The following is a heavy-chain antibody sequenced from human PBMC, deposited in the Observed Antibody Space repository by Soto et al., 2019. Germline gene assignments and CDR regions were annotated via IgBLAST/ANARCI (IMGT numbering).Heavy chain of an antibody. CDR2: IYYSGST. CDR3: ARGLPVRGASRDFDY. Sequence: SETLSLTCTVSGGSISSGDYYWSWIRQPPGKGLEWIGYIYYSGSTYYNPSLKSRVTISVDTSKNQFSLKLSSVTAADTAVYYCARGLPVRGASRDFDYWGQGTLVTVS. CDR1: GGSISSGDYY. J-gene: IGHJ4*02. V-gene: IGHV4-30-4*01. D-gene: IGHD3-10*01.